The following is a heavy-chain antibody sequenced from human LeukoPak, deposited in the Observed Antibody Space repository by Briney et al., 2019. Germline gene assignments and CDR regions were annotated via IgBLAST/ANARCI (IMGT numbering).Heavy chain of an antibody. Sequence: GGSLRLSCAASGFTFSSYSMNWVRQAPGKGLEWVSSISSSSSYIYYADSVKGRFTISRDNAKNSLYLQMNSLRAEDTAVYYCASDYIVVVPAANDAFDIWGQGTMVTVSS. J-gene: IGHJ3*02. CDR2: ISSSSSYI. CDR3: ASDYIVVVPAANDAFDI. D-gene: IGHD2-2*01. CDR1: GFTFSSYS. V-gene: IGHV3-21*01.